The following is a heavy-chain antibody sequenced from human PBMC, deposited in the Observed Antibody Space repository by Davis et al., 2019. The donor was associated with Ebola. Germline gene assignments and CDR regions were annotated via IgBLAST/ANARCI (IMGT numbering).Heavy chain of an antibody. J-gene: IGHJ6*02. Sequence: AASVKVSCKASGYTFTSYYMHWVRQAPGQGLEWMGIINPSGGSTSYAQKFQGRVTMSRDTSTSTAYMEMSRLRSDDTAVYFCARGGITMMIVPRDYYYGLDVWGQGTTVTVSS. V-gene: IGHV1-46*01. CDR2: INPSGGST. CDR3: ARGGITMMIVPRDYYYGLDV. D-gene: IGHD3-22*01. CDR1: GYTFTSYY.